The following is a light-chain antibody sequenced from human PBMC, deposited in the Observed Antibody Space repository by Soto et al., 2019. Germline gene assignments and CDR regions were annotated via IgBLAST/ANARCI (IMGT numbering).Light chain of an antibody. CDR3: QQYDDSALT. Sequence: IVLTQSPGTLSLSPGERATLSCRASQSVRSSYLAWYQQKPGQAPRLLIYGASSRATGIPDRFTGSGSGTDFNLTISRLEHEDLALYYCQQYDDSALTFGGGAKVEIK. V-gene: IGKV3-20*01. CDR2: GAS. J-gene: IGKJ4*01. CDR1: QSVRSSY.